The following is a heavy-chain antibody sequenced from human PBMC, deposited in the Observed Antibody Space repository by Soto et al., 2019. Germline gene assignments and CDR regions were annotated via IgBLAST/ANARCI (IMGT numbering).Heavy chain of an antibody. Sequence: QITLRESGPTLVKPTQTLTLTCTFSGFSLTTRPVGVGWIRQSPGKALEWLAFAYWDDDNRYSPSLRSRLTVPKDTSKTRVFFTMPKGDPVDTATCFCAHRPHSGAWNGGFFDYWGQGPLVPVS. J-gene: IGHJ4*02. CDR1: GFSLTTRPVG. CDR3: AHRPHSGAWNGGFFDY. CDR2: AYWDDDN. D-gene: IGHD2-15*01. V-gene: IGHV2-5*02.